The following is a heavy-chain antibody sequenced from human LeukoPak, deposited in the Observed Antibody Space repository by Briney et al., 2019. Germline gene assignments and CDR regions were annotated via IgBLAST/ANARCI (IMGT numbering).Heavy chain of an antibody. CDR1: GFTFSSYA. D-gene: IGHD3-16*02. Sequence: RGSLRLSCAASGFTFSSYAMSWVRQAPGKGLEWVSAISGSGGSTYYADSVKGRFTISRDNSKNTLYLQMNSLRAEDTAVYYCAKSGRLVIAYIDYWGQGTLVTVSS. J-gene: IGHJ4*02. V-gene: IGHV3-23*01. CDR3: AKSGRLVIAYIDY. CDR2: ISGSGGST.